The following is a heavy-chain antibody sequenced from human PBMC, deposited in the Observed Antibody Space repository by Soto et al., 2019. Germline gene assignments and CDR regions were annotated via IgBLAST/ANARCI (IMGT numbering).Heavy chain of an antibody. Sequence: QVQLVQSGAEVKKPGSSVKVSCKASGGTFSSYAINWVRQAPGQGLEWMGGIIPIFGTADYAQKFQGRVTITADESTSTAYMELSSLRSEATAVYYCASNGFGETYYYGMDVWGQGTTVTVSS. D-gene: IGHD3-10*01. CDR2: IIPIFGTA. CDR3: ASNGFGETYYYGMDV. J-gene: IGHJ6*02. V-gene: IGHV1-69*12. CDR1: GGTFSSYA.